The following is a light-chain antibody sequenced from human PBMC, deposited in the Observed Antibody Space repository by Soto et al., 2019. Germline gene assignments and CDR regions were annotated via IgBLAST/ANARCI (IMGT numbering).Light chain of an antibody. J-gene: IGKJ4*01. CDR2: KAS. CDR1: QNIDSW. V-gene: IGKV1-5*03. CDR3: QQYSSYSI. Sequence: DIQMTQSPSTLSASVGDRVTITCRASQNIDSWLAWYQQKPGKAPKLLIYKASSLESGVPPRFSGSGSGTEFTLTISSLQPDDFATYYCQQYSSYSIFGGGTMVEV.